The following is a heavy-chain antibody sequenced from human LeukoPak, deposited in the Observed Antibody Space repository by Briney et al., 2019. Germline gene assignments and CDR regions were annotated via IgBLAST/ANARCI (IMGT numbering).Heavy chain of an antibody. J-gene: IGHJ4*02. CDR3: AKYRSTSGYVDS. Sequence: SETLSLTCSVSGGSISSNYWSWFRQPPGKGLEWTGYIYYSGSTTYNPSLKSRVTISVDTSKTQFSLKLTSVTAADTAVYYCAKYRSTSGYVDSWGQGTLVTVSS. CDR2: IYYSGST. V-gene: IGHV4-59*08. D-gene: IGHD3-22*01. CDR1: GGSISSNY.